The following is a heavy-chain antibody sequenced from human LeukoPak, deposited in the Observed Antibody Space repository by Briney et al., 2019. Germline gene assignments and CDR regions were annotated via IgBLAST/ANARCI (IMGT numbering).Heavy chain of an antibody. CDR3: ARQSYYYGSSGYYHDY. D-gene: IGHD3-22*01. Sequence: HPGGALRLSCAASGFTFSTYWMHWVRQAPGKGLVWVSRINTDGSSTTYADSVKGRFTISRDNARNTLYLQVSSLRAEDTSVYYCARQSYYYGSSGYYHDYWGQGTLVTVSS. CDR1: GFTFSTYW. J-gene: IGHJ4*02. CDR2: INTDGSST. V-gene: IGHV3-74*01.